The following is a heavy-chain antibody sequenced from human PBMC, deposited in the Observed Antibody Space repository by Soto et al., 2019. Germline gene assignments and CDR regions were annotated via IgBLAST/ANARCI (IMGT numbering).Heavy chain of an antibody. V-gene: IGHV1-18*01. J-gene: IGHJ4*02. D-gene: IGHD6-19*01. CDR1: GYTFTSYG. Sequence: ASVKVSCKSSGYTFTSYGYTWVRQAPGQGLEWLGWISPYFGKTNYAQKFQGRMTLTTDTSMGTAFMELKSLRSDDAAVYYCARDLQAVAGTIDYWGLGTLVTVSS. CDR2: ISPYFGKT. CDR3: ARDLQAVAGTIDY.